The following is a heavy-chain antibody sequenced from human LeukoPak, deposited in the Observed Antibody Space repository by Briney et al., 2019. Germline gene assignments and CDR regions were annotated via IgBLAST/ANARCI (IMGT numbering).Heavy chain of an antibody. D-gene: IGHD3-3*01. CDR1: GCTFSIAW. J-gene: IGHJ3*02. CDR3: AEVGEWLSNAFNT. V-gene: IGHV3-15*05. Sequence: GGSLRLSCAASGCTFSIAWMSWVCKAPGQGMELGGRVKSSGDGETRDYAALVKDTFIITRDDSKNTLYLQMNSLRTEDTAIYYCAEVGEWLSNAFNTWGQGTMVTVSA. CDR2: VKSSGDGETR.